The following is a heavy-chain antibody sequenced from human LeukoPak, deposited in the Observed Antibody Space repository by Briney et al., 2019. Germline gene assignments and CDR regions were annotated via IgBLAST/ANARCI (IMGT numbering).Heavy chain of an antibody. Sequence: SETLSLTCAVYGGSFSGYYWSWIPQPPGKGLEWSGEINHSGSTNYNPSLKSRATISVDTSKNQFSLKRSSVTAADTAVYYCARVVGSYYYYYYGMDVWGQGTTVTVSS. D-gene: IGHD2-15*01. CDR2: INHSGST. CDR3: ARVVGSYYYYYYGMDV. CDR1: GGSFSGYY. V-gene: IGHV4-34*01. J-gene: IGHJ6*02.